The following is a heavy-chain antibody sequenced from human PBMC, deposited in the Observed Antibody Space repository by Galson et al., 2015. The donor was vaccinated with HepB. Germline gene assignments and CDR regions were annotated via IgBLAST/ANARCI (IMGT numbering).Heavy chain of an antibody. CDR2: ISHDGGHS. D-gene: IGHD3-16*01. V-gene: IGHV3-30*04. J-gene: IGHJ6*02. Sequence: SLRLSCAASGFSFSDFAMHWVRQTPDGVRQASGKGLEWLAVISHDGGHSHYADSVRGRFTISRDNSQNTLYLHIDSLRSDDTAVYYCARALDDYGYYYYAMDVWGQGTTVTVPS. CDR1: GFSFSDFA. CDR3: ARALDDYGYYYYAMDV.